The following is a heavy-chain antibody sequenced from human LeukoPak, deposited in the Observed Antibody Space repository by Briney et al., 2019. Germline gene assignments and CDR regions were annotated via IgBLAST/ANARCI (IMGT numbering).Heavy chain of an antibody. CDR1: GGPFSGYY. CDR2: INHSGST. CDR3: ARGRWPIAAAGIVRYYYYYMDV. D-gene: IGHD6-13*01. Sequence: SETLSLTCAVYGGPFSGYYWSWIRQPPGKGLEWIGEINHSGSTNYNPSLKSRVTISVDTSKNQFSLKLSSVTATDTAVYYCARGRWPIAAAGIVRYYYYYMDVWGKGTTVTGSS. J-gene: IGHJ6*03. V-gene: IGHV4-34*01.